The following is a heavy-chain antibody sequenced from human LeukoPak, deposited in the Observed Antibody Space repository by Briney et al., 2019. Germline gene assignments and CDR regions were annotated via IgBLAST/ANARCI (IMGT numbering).Heavy chain of an antibody. CDR2: IYPADSNI. D-gene: IGHD5-12*01. Sequence: GESLKISCKGSGYSFSNYWIGWVRQMPGKGLEWMGIIYPADSNIRDSPSFQGQVTISADKSISTAYLQWSSLKASDTAMYYCGRLRGGSDLLHFDYWGQGTLVIVSS. CDR1: GYSFSNYW. J-gene: IGHJ4*02. V-gene: IGHV5-51*01. CDR3: GRLRGGSDLLHFDY.